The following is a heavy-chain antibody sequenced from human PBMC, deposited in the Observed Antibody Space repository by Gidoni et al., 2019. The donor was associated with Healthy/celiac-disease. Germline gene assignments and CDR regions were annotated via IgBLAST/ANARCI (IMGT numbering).Heavy chain of an antibody. J-gene: IGHJ4*02. CDR2: ISWDGGSN. CDR3: AKGGDYYDSSGYYYADY. Sequence: EVQLVESGGVAVQPGGSLSLSCAASGFTCDDDAMHWVRQAPGKGLEWVSLISWDGGSNYYADSVKGRFTISRDNSKNSLYLQMNSLRAEDTALYYCAKGGDYYDSSGYYYADYWGQGTLVTVSS. V-gene: IGHV3-43D*03. CDR1: GFTCDDDA. D-gene: IGHD3-22*01.